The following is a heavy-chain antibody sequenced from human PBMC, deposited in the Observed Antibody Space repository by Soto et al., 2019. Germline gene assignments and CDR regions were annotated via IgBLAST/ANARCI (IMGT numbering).Heavy chain of an antibody. CDR1: RFTFNTYG. CDR3: AKEGLVSSGTSAWFDP. D-gene: IGHD6-13*01. J-gene: IGHJ5*02. CDR2: ISGSGDST. Sequence: HPGGSLRLSCAASRFTFNTYGMSWVRQAPGKGLEWVSTISGSGDSTYYADSVKGRFIISRDNSRNTLYLQMNSLRAEDTAVYYCAKEGLVSSGTSAWFDPWGQGTLVTVSS. V-gene: IGHV3-23*01.